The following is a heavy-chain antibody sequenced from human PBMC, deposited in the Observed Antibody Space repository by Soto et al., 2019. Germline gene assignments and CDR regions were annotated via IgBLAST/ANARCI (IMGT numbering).Heavy chain of an antibody. CDR3: ARPIFIAAAGSPENNYGMDV. Sequence: SVKVSCKASGGTFSSYAISWVRQAPGQGLEWMGGIIPIFGTANYAQKFQGRVTITADKSTSAAYMELSSLRSEDTAVYYCARPIFIAAAGSPENNYGMDVWGQGTTVTVSS. J-gene: IGHJ6*02. CDR2: IIPIFGTA. D-gene: IGHD6-13*01. V-gene: IGHV1-69*06. CDR1: GGTFSSYA.